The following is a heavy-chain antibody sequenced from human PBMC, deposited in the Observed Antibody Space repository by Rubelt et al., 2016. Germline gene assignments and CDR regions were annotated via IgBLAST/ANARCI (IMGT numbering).Heavy chain of an antibody. V-gene: IGHV3-74*02. CDR3: ARSEMDGDYVTY. J-gene: IGHJ4*02. D-gene: IGHD4-17*01. CDR1: RLTFSSYW. Sequence: VQLLDSGGGLVQPGGSLRLSCAASRLTFSSYWMHWVRQAPGKGLVWVSRINSDGSVTGTADSVKGRFTISRDNAKNTLYLKRNSLRAEETAVYYGARSEMDGDYVTYWGQGTLVTVSS. CDR2: INSDGSVT.